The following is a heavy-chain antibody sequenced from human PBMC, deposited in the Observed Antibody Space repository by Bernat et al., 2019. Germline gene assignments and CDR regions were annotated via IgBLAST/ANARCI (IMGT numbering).Heavy chain of an antibody. CDR1: GYTFTAYY. CDR2: TNPNSGGT. V-gene: IGHV1-2*02. CDR3: ARVRSGGCSGGSCYYYYYGMDV. Sequence: QVQLVQSGAEVKDPGASVKVSCKASGYTFTAYYIHWVRQAPGQGLEWMGWTNPNSGGTNYAQKFQGRVTMTRDTSTNTAYMELSGLRSDDTAVYYCARVRSGGCSGGSCYYYYYGMDVWGQGTTVTVSS. D-gene: IGHD2-15*01. J-gene: IGHJ6*02.